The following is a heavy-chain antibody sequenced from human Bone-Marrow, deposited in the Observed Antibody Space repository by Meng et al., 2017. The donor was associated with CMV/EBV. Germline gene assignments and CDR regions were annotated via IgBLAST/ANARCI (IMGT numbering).Heavy chain of an antibody. D-gene: IGHD6-19*01. CDR1: GGNCSSYA. CDR3: ARDSVAPWGWFDP. J-gene: IGHJ5*02. Sequence: ASGGNCSSYAISWVRQAPGQGLEWMGGIIPIFGTANYAQKFQGSVTITADESTSTAYMALSSLRSEDTAVYYCARDSVAPWGWFDPWGQGTLVTVSS. V-gene: IGHV1-69*01. CDR2: IIPIFGTA.